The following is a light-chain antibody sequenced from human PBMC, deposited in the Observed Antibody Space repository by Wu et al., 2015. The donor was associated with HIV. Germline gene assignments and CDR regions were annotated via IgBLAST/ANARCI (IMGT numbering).Light chain of an antibody. CDR3: QQYNTWPPWT. V-gene: IGKV3-11*01. J-gene: IGKJ1*01. Sequence: EIVLTQSPATLSLSPGERATLSCRASQSVSSYLAWYQQKPGQAPRLLIYDASNRATGIPARFSGSGSGTEFTLTISSLQSEDFAVYYCQQYNTWPPWTFGQGTKVEIK. CDR2: DAS. CDR1: QSVSSY.